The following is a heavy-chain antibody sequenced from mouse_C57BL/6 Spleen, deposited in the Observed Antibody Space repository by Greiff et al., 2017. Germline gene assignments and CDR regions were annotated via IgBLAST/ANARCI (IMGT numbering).Heavy chain of an antibody. V-gene: IGHV1-69*01. J-gene: IGHJ4*01. CDR2: IDPSDSYT. Sequence: VQLQQPGAELVMPGASVKLSCKASGYTFTSYWMHWVKQRPGQGLEWIGEIDPSDSYTNYNQKFKGKSTLTVDKSSSTAYMQLSSLTSEDSAVYYCARRSNYDYYYAMDYWGQGTSVTVSS. CDR3: ARRSNYDYYYAMDY. D-gene: IGHD2-5*01. CDR1: GYTFTSYW.